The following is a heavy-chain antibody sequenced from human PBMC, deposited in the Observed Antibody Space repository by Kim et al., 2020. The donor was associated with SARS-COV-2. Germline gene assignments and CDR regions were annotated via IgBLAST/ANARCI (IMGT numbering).Heavy chain of an antibody. CDR1: GASISSGGYY. D-gene: IGHD3-22*01. CDR3: ASLLSDSSGYYLEYYFDY. J-gene: IGHJ4*02. V-gene: IGHV4-31*03. Sequence: SETLSLTCTVSGASISSGGYYWTWIRQHPGKGLEWIGYIHYSGSTFYNPSLKSRVSMSIDTSKNHFSLKLSSVTDADTAVFYCASLLSDSSGYYLEYYFDYWGQGTLVTVSS. CDR2: IHYSGST.